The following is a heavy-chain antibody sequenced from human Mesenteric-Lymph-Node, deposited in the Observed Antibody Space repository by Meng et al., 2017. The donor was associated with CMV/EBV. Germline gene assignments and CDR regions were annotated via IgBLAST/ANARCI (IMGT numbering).Heavy chain of an antibody. J-gene: IGHJ4*02. Sequence: TFPDYYLPWVQQAPGKGLAWVGLVDPEDGDTVYAERFQDRVAITADTSRDTAYMELSSLTSEDTAVYYCATLFGDSGSSHMKVFDYWGQGTLVTVSS. CDR3: ATLFGDSGSSHMKVFDY. CDR1: TFPDYY. V-gene: IGHV1-69-2*01. CDR2: VDPEDGDT. D-gene: IGHD3-10*01.